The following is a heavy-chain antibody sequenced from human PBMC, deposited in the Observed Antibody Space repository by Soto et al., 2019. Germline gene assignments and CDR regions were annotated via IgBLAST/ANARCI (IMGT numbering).Heavy chain of an antibody. CDR1: GASMSSYY. D-gene: IGHD6-13*01. J-gene: IGHJ6*02. CDR2: IYTGGGT. Sequence: QVQLQGSGPRLVKPSETLSLTCTVSGASMSSYYWSWVRQPAGKGLDWIWRIYTGGGTNYNPSLKSRLTMSVDTSKRQFSLKLSSVTAADTAVYYCARGAVAGVDYGMDVWGQGTTVTVSS. CDR3: ARGAVAGVDYGMDV. V-gene: IGHV4-4*07.